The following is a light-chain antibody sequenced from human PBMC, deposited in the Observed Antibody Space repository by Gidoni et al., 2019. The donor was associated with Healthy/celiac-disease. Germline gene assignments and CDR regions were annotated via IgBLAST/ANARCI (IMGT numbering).Light chain of an antibody. Sequence: HSVLTQPPPASGTPRQRVTISCSGSRPNIGSNTVNWYQQLPGTAPKLLIYSNNQRPSGVPDRFSGSKSGTSASLAISGLQSEDEADYYCAAWDDSLNGHYVFGTGTKVTVL. V-gene: IGLV1-44*01. CDR3: AAWDDSLNGHYV. J-gene: IGLJ1*01. CDR2: SNN. CDR1: RPNIGSNT.